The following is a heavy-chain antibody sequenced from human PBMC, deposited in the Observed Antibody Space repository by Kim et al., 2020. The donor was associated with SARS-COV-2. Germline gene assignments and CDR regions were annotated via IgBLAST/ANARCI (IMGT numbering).Heavy chain of an antibody. J-gene: IGHJ6*01. CDR2: IYYSGST. V-gene: IGHV4-59*01. CDR1: GDSINNYY. D-gene: IGHD3-10*01. Sequence: SETLSLTCSFSGDSINNYYWSWIRQPPGKGLEWVGYIYYSGSTNYNPSLKNRVSISIDTSKHQISLRVTSVTPADTAVYFCAKTLHYGSGRVSYYHGMDVWGQGTTVTVSS. CDR3: AKTLHYGSGRVSYYHGMDV.